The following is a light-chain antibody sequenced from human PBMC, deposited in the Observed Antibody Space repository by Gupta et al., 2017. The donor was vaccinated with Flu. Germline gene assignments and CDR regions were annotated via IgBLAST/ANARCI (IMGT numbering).Light chain of an antibody. V-gene: IGLV3-21*03. CDR2: ADS. CDR3: QMWYSTSDHQV. J-gene: IGLJ1*01. CDR1: NIGSIS. Sequence: KTASSTCGRNNIGSISVDSYQQKPGHAPVLVVYADSGRRSWVPERFSGCNSWSTAALTIGWVVAADDADYCYQMWYSTSDHQVFGSGTKLTVL.